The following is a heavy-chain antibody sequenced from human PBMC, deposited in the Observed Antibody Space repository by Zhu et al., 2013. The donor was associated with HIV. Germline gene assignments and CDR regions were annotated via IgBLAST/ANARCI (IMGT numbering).Heavy chain of an antibody. J-gene: IGHJ4*02. CDR2: LRPNDGGT. Sequence: QVQLVQSGAEVKEPGASVRVSCKTSGFTFTDYVIHWVRQAPGQGLEWMGWLRPNDGGTTYAQKFQGRVTMTRDTSISTAYMELSRLKFDDTAVYSCARDYLGTANWEFDYWGQGTLVSVST. CDR3: ARDYLGTANWEFDY. CDR1: GFTFTDYV. D-gene: IGHD1-1*01. V-gene: IGHV1-2*02.